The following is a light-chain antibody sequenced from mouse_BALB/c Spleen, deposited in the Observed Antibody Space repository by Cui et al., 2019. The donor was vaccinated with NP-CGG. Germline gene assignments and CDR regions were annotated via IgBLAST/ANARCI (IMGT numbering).Light chain of an antibody. V-gene: IGLV1*01. J-gene: IGLJ1*01. CDR2: GTN. Sequence: QAVVTQESALTTSPGETVTLTCRSSTGAGTTSNYANWVQEKPDHLFTGLIGGTNNRAPGVPARFSGSLIGDKAAFTITGAQTEDEAIYFCALWYSNHWVFGGGTKLTVL. CDR1: TGAGTTSNY. CDR3: ALWYSNHWV.